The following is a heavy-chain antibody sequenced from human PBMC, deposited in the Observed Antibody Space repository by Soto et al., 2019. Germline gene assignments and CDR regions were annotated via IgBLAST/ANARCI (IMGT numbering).Heavy chain of an antibody. CDR1: GYTFIGYY. D-gene: IGHD1-26*01. Sequence: ASVKVSCKTSGYTFIGYYMHWVRQAPGQGLEWMGWMNPRSGDTNYAQKFQGRVTMTRDASFTTSYMELRRLRSDDTAVYFCGGEAMGGTPLGWFDPWGQGTLGTVSS. CDR2: MNPRSGDT. CDR3: GGEAMGGTPLGWFDP. V-gene: IGHV1-2*02. J-gene: IGHJ5*02.